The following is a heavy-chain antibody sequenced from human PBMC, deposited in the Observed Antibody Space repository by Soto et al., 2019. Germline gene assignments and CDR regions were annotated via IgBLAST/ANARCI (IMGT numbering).Heavy chain of an antibody. V-gene: IGHV1-18*04. CDR1: GYTFNSYG. CDR3: ATSSDWSTLLDY. J-gene: IGHJ4*02. D-gene: IGHD6-19*01. Sequence: ASEKVSCKDSGYTFNSYGNSWVRQAPGQGLEWMGWISAYNGNTNYAQKLQGIVTMTTDTSTSTAYMELRSLRSDDTAFYYCATSSDWSTLLDYWGQGTLVTVSS. CDR2: ISAYNGNT.